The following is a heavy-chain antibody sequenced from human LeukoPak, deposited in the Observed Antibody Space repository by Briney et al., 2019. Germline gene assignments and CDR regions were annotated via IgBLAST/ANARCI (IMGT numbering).Heavy chain of an antibody. Sequence: GGSLRLSCAASGFTFSSYCMNWARQAPGKGLEWVASINHNGNVNYYVDSVKGRLTISRDNAKNSLYLQMSNLRAEDSAVYFCGRGGGLDVWGQGATVTVSS. CDR3: GRGGGLDV. D-gene: IGHD3-16*01. J-gene: IGHJ6*02. V-gene: IGHV3-7*03. CDR2: INHNGNVN. CDR1: GFTFSSYC.